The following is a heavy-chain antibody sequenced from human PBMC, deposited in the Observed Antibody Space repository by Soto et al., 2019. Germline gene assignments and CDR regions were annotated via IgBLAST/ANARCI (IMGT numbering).Heavy chain of an antibody. CDR1: GFTVSSNY. J-gene: IGHJ6*03. CDR3: ARSAEADHYYMDV. Sequence: PGGSLRLSCAASGFTVSSNYMSWVRQAPGKGLEWVSVIYSGGSTYYADSVKGRFTISRDNSKNTLYLQMNSLRAEDTAVYYCARSAEADHYYMDVWGKGTTVPVSS. CDR2: IYSGGST. V-gene: IGHV3-66*01.